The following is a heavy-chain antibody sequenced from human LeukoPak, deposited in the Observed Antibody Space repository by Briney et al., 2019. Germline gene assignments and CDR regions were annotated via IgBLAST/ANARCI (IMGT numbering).Heavy chain of an antibody. V-gene: IGHV3-11*04. J-gene: IGHJ6*03. Sequence: GGSLRLSCAASGFPFNDYYMTWIRQAPGKGLEWVSHISSSGSTIYYADSVKGRFTISRDNAKNSLYLQMNSLRAEDTAVYYCARDPLTLYDYYMDVWGKGTTVTVSS. CDR1: GFPFNDYY. CDR3: ARDPLTLYDYYMDV. CDR2: ISSSGSTI. D-gene: IGHD3-9*01.